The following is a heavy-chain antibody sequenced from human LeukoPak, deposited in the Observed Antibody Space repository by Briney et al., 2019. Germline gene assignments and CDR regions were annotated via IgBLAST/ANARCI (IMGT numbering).Heavy chain of an antibody. CDR2: IYSGGNT. V-gene: IGHV3-66*01. CDR3: ARELGGFDC. Sequence: GGSLRLSCAASGITVRGNYMNWVRQAPGKGLEWVSVIYSGGNTYYTDSVKGRFTISRDNSKNTVYLQMNSLRAEDTAMYYCARELGGFDCWGQGTLVTVSS. J-gene: IGHJ4*02. CDR1: GITVRGNY.